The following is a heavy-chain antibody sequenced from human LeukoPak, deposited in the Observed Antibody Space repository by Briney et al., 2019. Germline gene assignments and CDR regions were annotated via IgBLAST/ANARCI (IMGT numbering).Heavy chain of an antibody. V-gene: IGHV1-69*01. CDR3: ARGVLAYCGGDCYPNWFDP. J-gene: IGHJ5*02. CDR2: IIPIFGTA. CDR1: GGTFSSYA. Sequence: GSSVKVSCKASGGTFSSYAISWVRQAPGQGLEWMGGIIPIFGTANYAQKFQGRVTITADESTSTAYTELSSLRSEDTAVYYCARGVLAYCGGDCYPNWFDPWGQGTLVTVSS. D-gene: IGHD2-21*01.